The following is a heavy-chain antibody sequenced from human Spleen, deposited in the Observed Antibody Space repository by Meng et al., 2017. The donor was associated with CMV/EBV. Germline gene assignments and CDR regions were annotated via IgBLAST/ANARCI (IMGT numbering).Heavy chain of an antibody. Sequence: ASVKVSCKASGYTFTSYDINWVRQATGQGLEWMGWMKPNSGNTGYAQKFQDRVSMTRDTSISTAYMELSRLRSDDTAVYYCARDARSITIFGVVINYYGMDVWGQGTTVTVS. J-gene: IGHJ6*02. V-gene: IGHV1-8*01. CDR2: MKPNSGNT. CDR1: GYTFTSYD. D-gene: IGHD3-3*01. CDR3: ARDARSITIFGVVINYYGMDV.